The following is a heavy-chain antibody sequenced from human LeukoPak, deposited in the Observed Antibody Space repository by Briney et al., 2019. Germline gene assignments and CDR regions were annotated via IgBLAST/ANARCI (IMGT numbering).Heavy chain of an antibody. J-gene: IGHJ4*02. V-gene: IGHV3-7*01. CDR3: AKLAKYFYGWETYYFFEH. Sequence: GGSLRLSCAVSGFTFSSDWMIWVRQAPGKGLEWVANINQDGTEKYYVDSVKGRFAISRDNAKNSLYLQMNSLRVEDTAVYYCAKLAKYFYGWETYYFFEHWGQGTPVTASS. D-gene: IGHD3-10*01. CDR2: INQDGTEK. CDR1: GFTFSSDW.